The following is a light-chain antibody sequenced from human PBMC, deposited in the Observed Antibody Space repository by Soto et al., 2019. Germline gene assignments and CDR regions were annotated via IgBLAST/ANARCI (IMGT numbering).Light chain of an antibody. CDR3: QQYNNWPLT. CDR1: QSVSSN. Sequence: EIVMTQSPATRSVSPGERATLSCRASQSVSSNSAWYQQKPGQAPRLLIYGASTRATGIPARFSGSGSGTEFTLTISSLQSEDFAVYYCQQYNNWPLTFGGGTKVEIK. CDR2: GAS. J-gene: IGKJ4*01. V-gene: IGKV3-15*01.